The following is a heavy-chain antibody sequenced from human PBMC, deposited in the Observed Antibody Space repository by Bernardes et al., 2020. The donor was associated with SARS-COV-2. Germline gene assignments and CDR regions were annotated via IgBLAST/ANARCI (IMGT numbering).Heavy chain of an antibody. CDR3: ARVSGSSWYFDL. CDR2: IKQDGSEK. D-gene: IGHD6-13*01. V-gene: IGHV3-7*01. Sequence: GRSLRLSCAASGFTFSSSWMSWVRKAPGKGLEWVANIKQDGSEKYYVDSVKGRFTISRDNAKNSLYLQMKSLRAEDTAVYYCARVSGSSWYFDLWGRGTLVTVSS. CDR1: GFTFSSSW. J-gene: IGHJ2*01.